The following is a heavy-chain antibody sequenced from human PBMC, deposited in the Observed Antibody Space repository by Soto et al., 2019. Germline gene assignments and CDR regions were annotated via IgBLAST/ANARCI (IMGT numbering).Heavy chain of an antibody. Sequence: QVQLQESGPGLVKPSETLSLTCTVSGGSITNYYCSWFRQPPGKGLEWIGYIQYNGYSAYNLSLKRRVPMSMDTSTTQFSLMLESVTATDTAVYYCARHGFGSLHGLVDVWDQGTTVIVSS. J-gene: IGHJ6*02. CDR3: ARHGFGSLHGLVDV. CDR1: GGSITNYY. V-gene: IGHV4-59*08. D-gene: IGHD3-10*01. CDR2: IQYNGYS.